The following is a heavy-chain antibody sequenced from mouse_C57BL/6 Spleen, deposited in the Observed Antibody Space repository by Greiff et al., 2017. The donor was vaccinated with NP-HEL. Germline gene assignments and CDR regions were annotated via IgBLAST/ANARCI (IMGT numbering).Heavy chain of an antibody. CDR1: GYSITSGYY. V-gene: IGHV3-6*01. Sequence: ESGPGLVKPSQSLSLTCSVTGYSITSGYYWNWIRQFPGNKLEWMGYISYDGINNYNPSLKNRISITRDISKNQFFLKLNSVTTEDTATYYCARDSRNLFAYWGQGTLVTVSA. CDR2: ISYDGIN. D-gene: IGHD3-1*01. CDR3: ARDSRNLFAY. J-gene: IGHJ3*01.